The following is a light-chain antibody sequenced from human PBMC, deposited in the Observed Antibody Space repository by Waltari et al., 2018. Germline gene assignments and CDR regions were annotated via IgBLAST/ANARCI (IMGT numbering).Light chain of an antibody. J-gene: IGKJ4*01. CDR2: WTS. CDR3: QQYFSFPPT. CDR1: QDILYGSNNDNY. V-gene: IGKV4-1*01. Sequence: DIVLTQSPDSLAVSLGARATITCKSSQDILYGSNNDNYFTWYQQKPGQPPRVLIYWTSTRESGVPDRFSGSGSGTDFTLTISSLQAEDVAVYYCQQYFSFPPTFGGGTKVEIK.